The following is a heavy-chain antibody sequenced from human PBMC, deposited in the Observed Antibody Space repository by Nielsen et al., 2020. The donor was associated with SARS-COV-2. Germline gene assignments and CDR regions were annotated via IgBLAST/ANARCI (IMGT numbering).Heavy chain of an antibody. CDR3: ARHGLGDYPYYYGMDV. D-gene: IGHD4-17*01. CDR2: VYYTGSP. J-gene: IGHJ6*02. CDR1: GASITPYY. V-gene: IGHV4-59*08. Sequence: GSLRFSCTVSGASITPYYWSWIRQPPGKGLEWIGYVYYTGSPTYNPSLKTPVTISVSSKNQLSLNLMFVTAADTAVYYCARHGLGDYPYYYGMDVWGQGTTVTVSS.